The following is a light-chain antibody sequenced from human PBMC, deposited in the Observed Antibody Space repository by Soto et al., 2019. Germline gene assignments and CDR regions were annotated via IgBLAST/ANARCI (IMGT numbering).Light chain of an antibody. CDR3: QSSDSSLRGPEV. CDR1: SSNIGAGYD. CDR2: GNS. V-gene: IGLV1-40*01. Sequence: QSVLTQPPSVSGAPGQRVTISCTGSSSNIGAGYDVHWYQQLPGTAPKLLIYGNSNRPSGVPDRFSGSKSGTSASLAITGLQAEDEADYDCQSSDSSLRGPEVFGPGTKVTVL. J-gene: IGLJ1*01.